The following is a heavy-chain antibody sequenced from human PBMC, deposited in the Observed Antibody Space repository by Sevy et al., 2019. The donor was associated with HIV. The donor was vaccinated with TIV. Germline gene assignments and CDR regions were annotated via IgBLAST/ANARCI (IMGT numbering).Heavy chain of an antibody. Sequence: GGSLRLSCAASGFTFSNAWMSWVRQAPGKGLEWVGRIKRKTDGGTTDYAAPVKGRFTISRDDSKNTLYLQMNSLKTEDTAVYYCTTGGSYDFDYWGQGTLVTVSS. D-gene: IGHD1-26*01. CDR2: IKRKTDGGTT. CDR1: GFTFSNAW. V-gene: IGHV3-15*01. J-gene: IGHJ4*02. CDR3: TTGGSYDFDY.